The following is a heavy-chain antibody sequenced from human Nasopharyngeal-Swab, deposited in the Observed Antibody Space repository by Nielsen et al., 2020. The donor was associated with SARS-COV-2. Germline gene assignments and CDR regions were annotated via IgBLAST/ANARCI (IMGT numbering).Heavy chain of an antibody. Sequence: SETLSLTCTVSGGSITSGSYNWGWVRQPPGKELEWIGSRYYSGSTYYNPSLKSRVTISVDTSKNQFSLKLSSVTAADAAVYYCARHLRGSAVAVDYWGQGTLVTVSS. CDR1: GGSITSGSYN. CDR3: ARHLRGSAVAVDY. D-gene: IGHD6-19*01. CDR2: RYYSGST. J-gene: IGHJ4*02. V-gene: IGHV4-39*01.